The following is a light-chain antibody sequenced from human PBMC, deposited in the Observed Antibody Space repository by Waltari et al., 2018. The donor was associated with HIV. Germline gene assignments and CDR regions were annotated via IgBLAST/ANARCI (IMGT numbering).Light chain of an antibody. Sequence: VLLTQSPRSLPVTRGQPASISCRSNQSLVYTDANTYLHWFYQRPGQSPRRLIYKVSNRDSGVPDRFSGSGSGTEFTLTISGVEADDVGIYYCMQGTHWPSYSFGQGTKLEI. V-gene: IGKV2-30*01. J-gene: IGKJ2*03. CDR2: KVS. CDR1: QSLVYTDANTY. CDR3: MQGTHWPSYS.